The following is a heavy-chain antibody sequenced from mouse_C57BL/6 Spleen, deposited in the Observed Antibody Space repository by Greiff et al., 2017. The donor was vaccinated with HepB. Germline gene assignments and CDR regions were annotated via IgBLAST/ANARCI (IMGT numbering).Heavy chain of an antibody. V-gene: IGHV1-15*01. J-gene: IGHJ2*01. Sequence: VQLQQSGAELVRPGASVTLSCKASGYTFTDYEMHWVKQTPVHGLEWIGAIDPETGGTAYNQKFKGKAILTADKSSSTAYMELRSLTSEDSAVYYCTSVPTIVILDYFDYWGQGTTLTVSS. CDR1: GYTFTDYE. CDR3: TSVPTIVILDYFDY. CDR2: IDPETGGT. D-gene: IGHD2-5*01.